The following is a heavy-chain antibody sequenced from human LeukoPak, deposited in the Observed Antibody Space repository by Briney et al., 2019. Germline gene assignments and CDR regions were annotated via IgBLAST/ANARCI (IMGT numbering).Heavy chain of an antibody. V-gene: IGHV1-69*04. J-gene: IGHJ4*02. CDR1: GGTFSSYA. CDR3: AKGRRIRELVPFDY. D-gene: IGHD6-6*01. Sequence: ASVKVSCKASGGTFSSYAISWVRQAPGQGLEWMGRIIPILGIANYAQKFQGRVTITADKSTSTAYMELSSLRSEDTAVYYCAKGRRIRELVPFDYGGQGTLVTVSS. CDR2: IIPILGIA.